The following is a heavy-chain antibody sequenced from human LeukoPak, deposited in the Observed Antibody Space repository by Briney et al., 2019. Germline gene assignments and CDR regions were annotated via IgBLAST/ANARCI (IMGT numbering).Heavy chain of an antibody. CDR3: ARYQGGSSSWYVFDY. V-gene: IGHV4-59*08. J-gene: IGHJ4*02. D-gene: IGHD6-13*01. CDR2: IYYSGST. CDR1: GGSISSYY. Sequence: PSETLSLTCTVSGGSISSYYWSWIRQPPGKGLEWIGYIYYSGSTNYNSSLKSRVTISVDTSKNQFSLKLSSVTAADTAVYYCARYQGGSSSWYVFDYWGQGTLVTVSS.